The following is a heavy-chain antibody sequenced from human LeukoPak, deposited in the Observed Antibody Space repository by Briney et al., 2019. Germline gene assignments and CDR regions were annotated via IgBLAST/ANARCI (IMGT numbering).Heavy chain of an antibody. CDR3: ARDSGSGSYYRPADY. Sequence: SQTLSLTSALSVDSVSINSAAWNWIRQSPSRGLEWLGRTYYRSKWYNDYAVSVKSRITINPDTSKNQFSLQLNSVTAEDTAVYYCARDSGSGSYYRPADYWGQGTLVTVSS. CDR2: TYYRSKWYN. J-gene: IGHJ4*02. D-gene: IGHD3-10*01. V-gene: IGHV6-1*01. CDR1: VDSVSINSAA.